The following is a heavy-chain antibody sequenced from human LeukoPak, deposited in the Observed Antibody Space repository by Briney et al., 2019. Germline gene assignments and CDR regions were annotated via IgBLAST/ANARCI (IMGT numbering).Heavy chain of an antibody. CDR2: INHSGST. V-gene: IGHV4-34*01. J-gene: IGHJ4*02. CDR3: ATGYGYNSY. CDR1: GGSFSGYY. Sequence: PSETLSLTCAVYGGSFSGYYWSWIRQPPGKGLEWIGEINHSGSTNYNPSLKSRVTISVDTSKNQFSLKLSSETAADTAVYYCATGYGYNSYWGQGTLVTVSS. D-gene: IGHD5-24*01.